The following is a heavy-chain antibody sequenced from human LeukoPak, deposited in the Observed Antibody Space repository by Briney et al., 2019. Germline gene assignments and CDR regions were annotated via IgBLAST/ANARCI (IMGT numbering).Heavy chain of an antibody. V-gene: IGHV3-7*01. D-gene: IGHD3-22*01. CDR3: AQDCVDSTGYCYVPNWFDP. Sequence: GGSLRLSCVASGFTFSSYWMSWVRQAPGKGLEWVSNIKQDGSAKYYVDSVKGRFTISRDNAKNSLYLHMNSLRADDTAVYYCAQDCVDSTGYCYVPNWFDPWGQGTLVTVSS. CDR2: IKQDGSAK. J-gene: IGHJ5*02. CDR1: GFTFSSYW.